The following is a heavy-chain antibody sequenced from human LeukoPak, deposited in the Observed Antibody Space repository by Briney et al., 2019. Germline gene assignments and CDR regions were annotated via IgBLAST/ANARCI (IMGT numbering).Heavy chain of an antibody. CDR2: IIPIFGTA. J-gene: IGHJ4*02. Sequence: SVKVSCKASGGTFSSYAISWVRQAPGQGLEWMGRIIPIFGTANYAQKFQGRVTITTDESTSTAYMELSSLRSEDTAVCYCARSHYSGSYWGKYYFDYWGQGTLVTVSS. CDR3: ARSHYSGSYWGKYYFDY. D-gene: IGHD1-26*01. CDR1: GGTFSSYA. V-gene: IGHV1-69*05.